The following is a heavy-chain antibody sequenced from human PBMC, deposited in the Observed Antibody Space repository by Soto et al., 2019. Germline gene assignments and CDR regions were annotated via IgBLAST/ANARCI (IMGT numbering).Heavy chain of an antibody. V-gene: IGHV4-61*01. D-gene: IGHD1-26*01. Sequence: QVQLQESGPGLVKPSEALSLTCTVSGGSVNSDSYYWTWIRQPPGKRLEWIGSLYYSGSTNYNPSLLSRVTRLISTSKNQFSMQLSSVTAAYTAVYFCASESRAFSASGGLDVWGQGTTLPVSS. CDR2: LYYSGST. CDR3: ASESRAFSASGGLDV. CDR1: GGSVNSDSYY. J-gene: IGHJ6*02.